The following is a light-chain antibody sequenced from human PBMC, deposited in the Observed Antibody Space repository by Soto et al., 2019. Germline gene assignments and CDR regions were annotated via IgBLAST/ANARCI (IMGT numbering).Light chain of an antibody. CDR3: QQYNNWPPWT. CDR1: QFVGSN. CDR2: GAS. J-gene: IGKJ1*01. V-gene: IGKV3D-15*01. Sequence: EIVMTQSPVTLSMSPGERATLSCVASQFVGSNVAWYQQRPGQPPRLLIYGASARAPDIPARFNGSGSGTQFTLTISSLQSEDSAVYYCQQYNNWPPWTFGQGTKVAI.